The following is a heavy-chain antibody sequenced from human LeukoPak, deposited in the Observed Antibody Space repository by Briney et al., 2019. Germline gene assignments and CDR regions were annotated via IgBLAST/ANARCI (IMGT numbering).Heavy chain of an antibody. CDR2: INHSGST. Sequence: SETLSLTCAVYGGSFSGYYWIWIRQPPGKGLEWIGEINHSGSTNYNPSLKSRVTISVDTSKNQFSLKLSSVTAADTAVYYCARGQRWLATRYYFDYWGQGTLVTVSS. CDR3: ARGQRWLATRYYFDY. D-gene: IGHD6-19*01. V-gene: IGHV4-34*01. CDR1: GGSFSGYY. J-gene: IGHJ4*02.